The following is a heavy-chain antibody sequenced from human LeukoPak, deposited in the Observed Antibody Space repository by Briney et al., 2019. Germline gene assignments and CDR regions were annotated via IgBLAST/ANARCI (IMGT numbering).Heavy chain of an antibody. CDR1: GLAFNSYG. J-gene: IGHJ6*02. CDR3: AKSPFILKLRSGELWLYPMDV. Sequence: GGSLRLSCAASGLAFNSYGMSWVRQAPGKGLEWVSAISDSAVNTYYAASVKGRFTVSRDNSNSTLYLQMNSLRAEDTAIYYCAKSPFILKLRSGELWLYPMDVWGQGTTVTVSS. V-gene: IGHV3-23*01. CDR2: ISDSAVNT. D-gene: IGHD3-16*01.